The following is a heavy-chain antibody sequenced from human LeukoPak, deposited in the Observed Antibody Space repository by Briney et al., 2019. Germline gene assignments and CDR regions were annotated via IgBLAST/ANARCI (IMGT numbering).Heavy chain of an antibody. V-gene: IGHV3-49*04. J-gene: IGHJ4*02. D-gene: IGHD1-26*01. CDR3: ARGVAGATGY. CDR2: IRSKAYGETT. Sequence: GGSLRLSCVASGFTLSSHNINRVRQAPGKGLEWVCFIRSKAYGETTEYAASVQGRFTISRDDSKSIAYLQMNSLKTEDTAVYYCARGVAGATGYWGQGTLVTVSS. CDR1: GFTLSSHN.